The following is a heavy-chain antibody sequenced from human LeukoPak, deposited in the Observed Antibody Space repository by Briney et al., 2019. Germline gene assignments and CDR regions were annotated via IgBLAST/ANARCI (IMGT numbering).Heavy chain of an antibody. D-gene: IGHD5-12*01. J-gene: IGHJ4*02. CDR3: AREYSGYDRGIDY. Sequence: SVKVSCKASGDTFSSYAISWVRHAPGQGLECVGEIILILGTANYAQKFQGRVTITADESTSTAYMELSSLRSEDTAVYYCAREYSGYDRGIDYWGQGTLVTVSS. CDR1: GDTFSSYA. CDR2: IILILGTA. V-gene: IGHV1-69*01.